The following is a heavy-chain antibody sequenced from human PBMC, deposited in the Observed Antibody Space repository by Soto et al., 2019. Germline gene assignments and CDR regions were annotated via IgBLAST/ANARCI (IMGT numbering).Heavy chain of an antibody. J-gene: IGHJ4*02. V-gene: IGHV1-18*01. CDR3: ARVYSSGWYCLDY. CDR1: GGTFSSYA. D-gene: IGHD6-19*01. Sequence: ASVKVSCKTSGGTFSSYAISWVRQAPGQGLEWMGWISAYNGNTNYAQKLQGRVTMTTDTSTSTAYMELRSLRSDDTAVYYCARVYSSGWYCLDYWGQGTLLTVSS. CDR2: ISAYNGNT.